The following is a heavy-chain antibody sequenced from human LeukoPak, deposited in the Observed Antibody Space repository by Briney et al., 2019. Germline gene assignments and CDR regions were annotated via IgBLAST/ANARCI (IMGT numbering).Heavy chain of an antibody. V-gene: IGHV4-34*01. CDR3: ARARIAVSYFDY. CDR2: INHGGGT. CDR1: GGSFSDYY. J-gene: IGHJ4*02. D-gene: IGHD6-6*01. Sequence: SETLSLTCAVYGGSFSDYYWNWIRQPPGKGLEWIGEINHGGGTKYNPSLKSRATISVDTSNNQFSLKMSSVTAADTAVYYCARARIAVSYFDYWGQGALVTVSS.